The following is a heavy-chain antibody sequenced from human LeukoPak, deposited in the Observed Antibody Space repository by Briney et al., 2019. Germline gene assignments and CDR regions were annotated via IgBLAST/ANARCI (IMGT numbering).Heavy chain of an antibody. CDR2: VKQGGSEK. J-gene: IGHJ4*02. Sequence: GGSLRLSCAVFGFTFRNDWMSWVRQAPGKGLEWVAMVKQGGSEKCYVDSVRGRFTISRDDAKNSLYLQMNSLRAEDTAVYYCASLDTALLNSAYWGQGTLVTVSS. V-gene: IGHV3-7*01. CDR1: GFTFRNDW. D-gene: IGHD5-18*01. CDR3: ASLDTALLNSAY.